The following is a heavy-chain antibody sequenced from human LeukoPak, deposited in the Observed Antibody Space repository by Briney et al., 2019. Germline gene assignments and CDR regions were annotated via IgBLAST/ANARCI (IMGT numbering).Heavy chain of an antibody. CDR2: ISHSGST. CDR3: AREASPLDY. CDR1: GYSISSGYY. J-gene: IGHJ4*02. Sequence: PSETLSLTCTVSGYSISSGYYWGWIRQPPGKGLEWIGNISHSGSTYYNPSLKSRVTISVDTSKNQFSLRLRSVTAADTAVYYCAREASPLDYWGQGTLATVSS. V-gene: IGHV4-38-2*02.